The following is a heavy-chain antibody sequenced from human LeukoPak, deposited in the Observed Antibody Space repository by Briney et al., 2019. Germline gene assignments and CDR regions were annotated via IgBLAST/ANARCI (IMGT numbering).Heavy chain of an antibody. Sequence: GGSLRLSCAASGFTFNDYWMTWVRQAPGKGLEWVAHIKQDGSEKYYVDSLKGRFTISRENAKNSLFLQMNSLRAEDTAVYYCVRDCSSASLSSGCYYAMDVWGKGTTVTVSS. CDR1: GFTFNDYW. J-gene: IGHJ6*04. CDR2: IKQDGSEK. CDR3: VRDCSSASLSSGCYYAMDV. D-gene: IGHD2-2*01. V-gene: IGHV3-7*03.